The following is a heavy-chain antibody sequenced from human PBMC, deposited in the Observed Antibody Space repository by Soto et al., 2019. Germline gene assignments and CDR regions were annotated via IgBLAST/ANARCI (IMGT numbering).Heavy chain of an antibody. CDR3: AIANYGDDDY. CDR1: GDTFSRST. J-gene: IGHJ4*02. D-gene: IGHD4-17*01. Sequence: QVQLVQSGAEVKKPGASVKVSYKTSGDTFSRSTISWVRQAPGQGLEWTGWISAYSGNVKYAWKFQDRVTMTTDTSTSTAYVELRSLRFDDTAVYYCAIANYGDDDYWGQGTLVTVSS. V-gene: IGHV1-18*01. CDR2: ISAYSGNV.